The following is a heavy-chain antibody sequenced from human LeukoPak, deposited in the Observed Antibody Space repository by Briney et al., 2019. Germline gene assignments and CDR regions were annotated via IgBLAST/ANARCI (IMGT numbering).Heavy chain of an antibody. CDR1: GFTFSSYS. D-gene: IGHD2/OR15-2a*01. J-gene: IGHJ6*02. CDR3: ARNSPPFYYYGMDV. Sequence: GGSLRLSCAASGFTFSSYSMNWVRQAPGKGPEWVSSISSSSSYIYYADSVKGRFTISRDNAKNSLYLQMNSLRAEDTAVYYCARNSPPFYYYGMDVWGQGTTVTVSS. V-gene: IGHV3-21*01. CDR2: ISSSSSYI.